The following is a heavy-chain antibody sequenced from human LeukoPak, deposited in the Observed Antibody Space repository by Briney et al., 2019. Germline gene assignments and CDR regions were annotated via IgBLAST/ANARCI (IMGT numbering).Heavy chain of an antibody. D-gene: IGHD4-23*01. CDR2: INPSGGST. J-gene: IGHJ4*02. CDR1: GYTFTSYY. V-gene: IGHV1-46*01. Sequence: WASVKVSCKASGYTFTSYYMHWVRQAPGQGLEWMGIINPSGGSTSYAQKFQGRVTMTRDTSISTAYMELSRLRSDDTAVYYCATWGGNSRYYFDYWGQGTLVTVSS. CDR3: ATWGGNSRYYFDY.